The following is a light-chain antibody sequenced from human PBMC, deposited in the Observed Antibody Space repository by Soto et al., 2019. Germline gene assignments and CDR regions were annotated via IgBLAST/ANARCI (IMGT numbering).Light chain of an antibody. CDR1: QSVKTF. V-gene: IGKV3-11*01. CDR3: QQRSNWPPIT. CDR2: DAS. Sequence: EIVLTHSPATLPLSPLERATLSFRASQSVKTFLVWYQQRPGQAPRLLIHDASHRAAGIPARFSGSGFGTDFTLTISSLEPEDAAVYYCQQRSNWPPITFGQGTRLEIK. J-gene: IGKJ5*01.